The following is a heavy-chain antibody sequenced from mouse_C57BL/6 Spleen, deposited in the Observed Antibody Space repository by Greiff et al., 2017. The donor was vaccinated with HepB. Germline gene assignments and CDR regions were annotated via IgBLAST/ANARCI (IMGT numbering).Heavy chain of an antibody. CDR1: GYSFTGYY. D-gene: IGHD2-3*01. CDR2: INPSTGGT. Sequence: VQLQQSGPELVKPGASVKISCKASGYSFTGYYMNWVKQSPEKSLEWIGEINPSTGGTTYNQKFKAKATLTVDKSSSTAYMQRKSLTSDDSAVYYCARGGDDGVFAYWGQGTLVTVSA. CDR3: ARGGDDGVFAY. V-gene: IGHV1-42*01. J-gene: IGHJ3*01.